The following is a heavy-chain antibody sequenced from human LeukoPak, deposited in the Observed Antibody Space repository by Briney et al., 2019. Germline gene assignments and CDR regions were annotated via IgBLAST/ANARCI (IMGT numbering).Heavy chain of an antibody. CDR3: ARDRRRITIFGVAAAGRFDP. D-gene: IGHD3-3*01. CDR2: ISAYNGNT. V-gene: IGHV1-18*01. J-gene: IGHJ5*02. CDR1: GYTFTSYG. Sequence: ASVKVSCKASGYTFTSYGISWVRQAPGQGLEWVGWISAYNGNTNYAQKLQGRVTMTTDTSTSTAYMELSSLRSEDTAVYYCARDRRRITIFGVAAAGRFDPWGQGTLVTVSS.